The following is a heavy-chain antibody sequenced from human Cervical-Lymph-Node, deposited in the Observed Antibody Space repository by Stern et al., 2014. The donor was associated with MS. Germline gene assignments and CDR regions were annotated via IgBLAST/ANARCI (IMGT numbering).Heavy chain of an antibody. D-gene: IGHD4-23*01. V-gene: IGHV3-33*01. CDR3: AREGGNTAEYFQH. J-gene: IGHJ1*01. CDR1: GFTFSRSG. CDR2: IWYDGSNR. Sequence: VKLVESGGGVVQPGRSLRLSCAASGFTFSRSGMHWVRQAPGKGLEWLASIWYDGSNRYYADSVKGRFTISRDNSKNTLYLQMNSLRAEDTAVYYCAREGGNTAEYFQHWGQGTLVTVSS.